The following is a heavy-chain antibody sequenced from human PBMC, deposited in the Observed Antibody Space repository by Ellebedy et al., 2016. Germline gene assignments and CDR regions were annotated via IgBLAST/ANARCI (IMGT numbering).Heavy chain of an antibody. CDR3: ATLSDQTVTTSLDY. Sequence: ASVKVSCKVSGYTLTELSMHWVRQAPGKGLEWMGGFDPEDGETIYAQKFQGRVTMTEDTSTDTAYMELSSLRSKDTAVYYCATLSDQTVTTSLDYWGQGTLVTVSS. CDR2: FDPEDGET. CDR1: GYTLTELS. D-gene: IGHD4-11*01. J-gene: IGHJ4*02. V-gene: IGHV1-24*01.